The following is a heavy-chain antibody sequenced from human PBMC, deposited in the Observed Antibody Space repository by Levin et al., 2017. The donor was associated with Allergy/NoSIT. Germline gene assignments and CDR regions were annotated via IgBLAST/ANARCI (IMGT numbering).Heavy chain of an antibody. J-gene: IGHJ4*02. CDR1: GFTFDDYA. Sequence: QAGGSLRLSCAASGFTFDDYAMHWVRQAPGKGLEWVSGISWNSGSIGYADSVKGRFTISRDNAKNSLYLQMNSLRAEDTALYYCAKDRVWRAPTSGEAGDWGQGTLVTVSS. D-gene: IGHD1-26*01. CDR3: AKDRVWRAPTSGEAGD. V-gene: IGHV3-9*01. CDR2: ISWNSGSI.